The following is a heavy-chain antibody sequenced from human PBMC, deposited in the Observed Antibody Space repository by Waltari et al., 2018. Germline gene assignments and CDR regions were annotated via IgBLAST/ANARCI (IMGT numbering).Heavy chain of an antibody. CDR2: IYYSGST. V-gene: IGHV4-59*01. CDR3: ARASLGYCSGGSCYDYYYYGMDV. CDR1: GGSISSYY. D-gene: IGHD2-15*01. Sequence: QVQLQESGPGLVKPSETLSLTCTVSGGSISSYYWSWIRQPPGKGLEWIGYIYYSGSTNYNPSLKSRVTISVDTSKNQFSLKLSSVTAADTAVYYCARASLGYCSGGSCYDYYYYGMDVWGQGTTVTVSS. J-gene: IGHJ6*02.